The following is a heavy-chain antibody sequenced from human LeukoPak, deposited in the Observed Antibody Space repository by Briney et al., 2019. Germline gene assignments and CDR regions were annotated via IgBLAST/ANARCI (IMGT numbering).Heavy chain of an antibody. Sequence: ASETLSLTCTVSGGSISSSSYYWGWIRQPPGKGLEWIGSIYYSGSTYYNPSLKSRVTISVDTSKNQFSLKLSSVTAADTAVYYCARVHITMIVVVIPDYFDYWGQGTLVTVSS. J-gene: IGHJ4*02. CDR1: GGSISSSSYY. CDR3: ARVHITMIVVVIPDYFDY. CDR2: IYYSGST. D-gene: IGHD3-22*01. V-gene: IGHV4-39*07.